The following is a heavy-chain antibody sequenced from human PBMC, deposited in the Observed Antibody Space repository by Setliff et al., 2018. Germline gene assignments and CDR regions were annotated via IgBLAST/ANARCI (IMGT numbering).Heavy chain of an antibody. D-gene: IGHD3-22*01. J-gene: IGHJ4*02. CDR2: IIPMFGTP. V-gene: IGHV1-69*05. CDR1: GDSFNNYA. Sequence: SVKVSCKASGDSFNNYAISWVRQAPGQGLEWMGGIIPMFGTPAYAQKFQGRVTMTRDTSISTAYMELSSLRSDDTAVYYCARVPQEALYYYDRGNYFDNWGQGTLVTVSS. CDR3: ARVPQEALYYYDRGNYFDN.